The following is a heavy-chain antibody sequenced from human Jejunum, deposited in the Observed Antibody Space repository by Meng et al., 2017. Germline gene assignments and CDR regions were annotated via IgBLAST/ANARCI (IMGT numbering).Heavy chain of an antibody. CDR3: ARDSMGSLDY. J-gene: IGHJ4*02. D-gene: IGHD1-26*01. Sequence: QLQESGPGLLRPSATLSLICTVSGASVGRAGYQWGWIRQPPGRGLEWIGYANTNYNPSLKRRVTISLDTSRNLFSLSLTSVTAADTAVYYCARDSMGSLDYWGQGILVTVSS. CDR2: ANT. V-gene: IGHV4-61*08. CDR1: GASVGRAGYQ.